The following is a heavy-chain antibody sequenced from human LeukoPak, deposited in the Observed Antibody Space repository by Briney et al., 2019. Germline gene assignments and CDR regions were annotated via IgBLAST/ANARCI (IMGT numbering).Heavy chain of an antibody. CDR3: ARVYSDGPLNY. CDR2: IYYSGST. D-gene: IGHD2-15*01. CDR1: GGSISSSSYY. Sequence: SETLSLTCTVSGGSISSSSYYWGWIRQPPGKGLEWIGSIYYSGSTYYNPSLKSRVTISVDTSKNQFSLKLSSVTAADTAVYYCARVYSDGPLNYWGRGTLVTVSS. J-gene: IGHJ4*02. V-gene: IGHV4-39*01.